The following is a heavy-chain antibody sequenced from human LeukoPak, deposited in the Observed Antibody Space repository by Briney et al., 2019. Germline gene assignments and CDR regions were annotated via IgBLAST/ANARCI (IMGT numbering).Heavy chain of an antibody. CDR1: GGSISSYY. D-gene: IGHD2-2*01. J-gene: IGHJ5*02. CDR2: IYYSGST. V-gene: IGHV4-59*01. Sequence: KTSETLSLTCTVSGGSISSYYWSWIRQPPGKGLEWIGYIYYSGSTNYNPSLKSRVTISVDTSKNQFSLKLSSVTAADTAVYYCARAHCRSSSCYGAGWFDPWGQGTLVTVSS. CDR3: ARAHCRSSSCYGAGWFDP.